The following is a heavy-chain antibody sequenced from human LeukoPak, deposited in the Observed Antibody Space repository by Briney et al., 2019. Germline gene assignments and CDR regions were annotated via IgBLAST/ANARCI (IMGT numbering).Heavy chain of an antibody. CDR1: GFTFSSYA. J-gene: IGHJ6*02. D-gene: IGHD2-2*01. CDR2: ISGSGGST. V-gene: IGHV3-23*01. CDR3: AKDLYCSSTSCSMDV. Sequence: GGSLRLSCAASGFTFSSYAMSWVRQAPGKGLEWVSAISGSGGSTYYADSVKGRFTISRDNSKNTLYLQMNSLRAEDTAVHYCAKDLYCSSTSCSMDVWGQGTTVTVSS.